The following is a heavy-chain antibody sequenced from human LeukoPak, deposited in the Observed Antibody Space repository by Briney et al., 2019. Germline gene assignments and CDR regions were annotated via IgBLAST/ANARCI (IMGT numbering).Heavy chain of an antibody. Sequence: QPGGSLRLSYAPSGFTFSSYAMSWVRQAPGKGLEWVAVISGGGSGTYYADSVRGRFTISRDNSKNTVYLQMNSLTAEDTAIYYCAKAVGSSGYFSRDAFDIWGQGTMVTVSS. V-gene: IGHV3-23*01. CDR2: ISGGGSGT. D-gene: IGHD3-22*01. CDR3: AKAVGSSGYFSRDAFDI. CDR1: GFTFSSYA. J-gene: IGHJ3*02.